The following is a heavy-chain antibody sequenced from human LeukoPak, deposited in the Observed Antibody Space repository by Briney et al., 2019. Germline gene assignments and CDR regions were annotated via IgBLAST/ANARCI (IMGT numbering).Heavy chain of an antibody. CDR1: GFTFSSYA. D-gene: IGHD2-21*02. CDR3: AAQGPVTDFDY. J-gene: IGHJ4*02. CDR2: ISGSGGST. Sequence: GGSLRLSCAASGFTFSSYAMSWLRQAPGKGLEWVSAISGSGGSTYYAHSVKGRFTISRDNSKNTLYLQMNILGAEDTAVYYCAAQGPVTDFDYWGQGTLVTVSS. V-gene: IGHV3-23*01.